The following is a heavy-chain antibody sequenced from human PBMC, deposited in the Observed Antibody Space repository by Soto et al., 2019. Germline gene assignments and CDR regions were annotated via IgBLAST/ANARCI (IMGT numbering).Heavy chain of an antibody. Sequence: EVQLVESGGGLVKPGGSLRLSCAASGFTFSSYSMNWVRQAPGKGLEWVSSISSSSSYIYYADSVKGRFTISRDNAKNSLYLQMNSLRAEDTAVYYCARASAYSSSWYGMDVWGQGTTVTVSS. V-gene: IGHV3-21*01. CDR2: ISSSSSYI. D-gene: IGHD6-13*01. J-gene: IGHJ6*02. CDR1: GFTFSSYS. CDR3: ARASAYSSSWYGMDV.